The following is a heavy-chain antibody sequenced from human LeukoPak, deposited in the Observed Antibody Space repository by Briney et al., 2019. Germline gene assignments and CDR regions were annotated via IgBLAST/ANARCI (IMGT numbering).Heavy chain of an antibody. V-gene: IGHV4-39*01. J-gene: IGHJ4*02. D-gene: IGHD7-27*01. Sequence: SETLSLTCTVSGGSISSSSYSWGWIRQPPGKGLEWIGSIYYGGSTYYNPSLKSRVTISVDTSKNQFSLKLSSVTAADTAVYYCARRRPNWEDTFDYWGQGTLVTVSS. CDR1: GGSISSSSYS. CDR2: IYYGGST. CDR3: ARRRPNWEDTFDY.